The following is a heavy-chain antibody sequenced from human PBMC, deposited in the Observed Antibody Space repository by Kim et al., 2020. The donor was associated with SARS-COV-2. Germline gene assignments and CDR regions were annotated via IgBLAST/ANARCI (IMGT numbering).Heavy chain of an antibody. CDR1: GASISSNKW. J-gene: IGHJ6*02. V-gene: IGHV4-4*02. Sequence: SETLSLTCAVSGASISSNKWWNWVRQPPGMGLEWIGQIFHTGTVIYNPSLRSRVTISIHKSNNQFSLTLNSVTAADTAVSYCSSPEYSDFWRAMYVWGQG. CDR2: IFHTGTV. CDR3: SSPEYSDFWRAMYV. D-gene: IGHD1-26*01.